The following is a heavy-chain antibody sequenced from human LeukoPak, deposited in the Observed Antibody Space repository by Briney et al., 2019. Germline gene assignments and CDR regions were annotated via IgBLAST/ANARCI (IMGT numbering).Heavy chain of an antibody. CDR3: AKGPLRGTAAAIDY. V-gene: IGHV3-30*18. Sequence: PGGSLRLSCAASGFTFNNYGMHWVRQAPGKGLEWVAVISYDGRNKHYPDSVKGRFTIPRHISTDTLWLQMDSLRTEDTAVYYCAKGPLRGTAAAIDYWGQGTLVTVSS. CDR2: ISYDGRNK. D-gene: IGHD2-2*01. CDR1: GFTFNNYG. J-gene: IGHJ4*02.